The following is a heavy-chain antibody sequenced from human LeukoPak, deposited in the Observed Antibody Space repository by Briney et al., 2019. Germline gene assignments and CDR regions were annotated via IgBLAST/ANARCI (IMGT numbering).Heavy chain of an antibody. Sequence: GGSLRLSCAASGFTFDSHAMAWVRQAPGAGLEWVSGITGNGFETFYADPVRGRFTISRDNSKNTLYLQMNSLRAEDTALYYCAREGLERIFHFDYWGQGTLVAVSS. V-gene: IGHV3-23*01. CDR1: GFTFDSHA. CDR3: AREGLERIFHFDY. D-gene: IGHD1-1*01. J-gene: IGHJ4*02. CDR2: ITGNGFET.